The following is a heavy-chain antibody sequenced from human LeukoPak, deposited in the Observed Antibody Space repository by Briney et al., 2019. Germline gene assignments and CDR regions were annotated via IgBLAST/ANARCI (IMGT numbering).Heavy chain of an antibody. D-gene: IGHD3-16*02. CDR2: ISSSGSTI. CDR1: GFTFSDYY. V-gene: IGHV3-11*01. J-gene: IGHJ6*02. CDR3: ARDPNYYDYVWGSYRYTDLPYYYYYGMDV. Sequence: RGSLRLSCAASGFTFSDYYMSWIRQAPGKGLEWVSYISSSGSTIYYADSVKGRFTISRDNAKNSLYLQMNSLRAEDTAVYYCARDPNYYDYVWGSYRYTDLPYYYYYGMDVWGQGTTVTVSS.